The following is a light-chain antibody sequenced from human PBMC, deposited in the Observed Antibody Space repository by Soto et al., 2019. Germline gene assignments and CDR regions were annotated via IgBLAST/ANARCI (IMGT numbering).Light chain of an antibody. J-gene: IGKJ1*01. V-gene: IGKV4-1*01. CDR1: QSVLYSSNNKNY. CDR3: QQYFSSPQT. Sequence: DIVMTQSPDSLAVSLGERDTINCKSSQSVLYSSNNKNYLAWYQQKPGQPTKLLIYLASTRESGVPDRFSGSGSGTDFTLSISTMQAEDGAVYHCQQYFSSPQTFGQGTKVEIK. CDR2: LAS.